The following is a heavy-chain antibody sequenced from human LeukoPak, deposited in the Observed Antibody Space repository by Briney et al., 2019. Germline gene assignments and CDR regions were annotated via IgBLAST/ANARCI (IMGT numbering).Heavy chain of an antibody. V-gene: IGHV3-30-3*01. CDR1: GFSFSQYA. J-gene: IGHJ4*02. CDR2: MSYDGSNE. Sequence: GRSLRLSCTAAGFSFSQYAMHWVRQAPGKGLEWVAVMSYDGSNEFYADSVKGRFTISRDNSRNTLYLQMNSLRAEDTAVYYCAREKYAGYYFDCWGQGALVTVSS. D-gene: IGHD2-8*01. CDR3: AREKYAGYYFDC.